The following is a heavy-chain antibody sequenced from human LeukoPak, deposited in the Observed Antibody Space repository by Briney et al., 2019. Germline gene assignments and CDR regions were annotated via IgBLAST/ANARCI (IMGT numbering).Heavy chain of an antibody. V-gene: IGHV3-30*02. Sequence: GGSLRLSCAASGFTFSSYGMHWVRQAPGQGLEWVAFIRYDGSNKHYADSVQGRFTISRDNSKNTLYLQMNSLRAEDTAVYYCAKREIRLWSRFDYWGQGTLVTVSS. CDR2: IRYDGSNK. CDR1: GFTFSSYG. D-gene: IGHD5-18*01. J-gene: IGHJ4*02. CDR3: AKREIRLWSRFDY.